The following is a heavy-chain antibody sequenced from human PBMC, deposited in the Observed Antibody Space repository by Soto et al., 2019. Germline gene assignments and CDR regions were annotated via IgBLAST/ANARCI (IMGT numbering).Heavy chain of an antibody. D-gene: IGHD3-22*01. CDR3: ARDYYDSSGYSPFDY. J-gene: IGHJ4*01. Sequence: SETLSVTCTVSGGSISSGDYYWSWIRQPPGKGLEWIGYIYYSGSTYYNPSLKSRVTISVDTSKNQFSLKLSSVTAADTAVYYCARDYYDSSGYSPFDYWGHGTLVTVSS. CDR2: IYYSGST. CDR1: GGSISSGDYY. V-gene: IGHV4-30-4*01.